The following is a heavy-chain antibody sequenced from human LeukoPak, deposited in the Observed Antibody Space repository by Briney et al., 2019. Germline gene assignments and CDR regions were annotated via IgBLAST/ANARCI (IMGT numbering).Heavy chain of an antibody. V-gene: IGHV4-39*07. CDR2: IYYSGST. CDR3: ARDSRISAAGRGLYYFDY. D-gene: IGHD6-13*01. Sequence: SETLSLTCTVSGGSISSSSYYWGWIRQPPGKGLEWIGSIYYSGSTYYNPSLKSRVTISVDTSKNQFSLKLSSVTAADTAVYYCARDSRISAAGRGLYYFDYWGQGTLVTVSS. J-gene: IGHJ4*02. CDR1: GGSISSSSYY.